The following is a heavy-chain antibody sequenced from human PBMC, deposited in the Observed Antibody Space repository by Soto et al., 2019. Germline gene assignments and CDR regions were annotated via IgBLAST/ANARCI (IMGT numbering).Heavy chain of an antibody. CDR2: IRRKANSYTT. Sequence: EVQLVESGGGLVQPGGSLRLSCAASGLIFSDYHMDWVRQAPGKGLEWVGRIRRKANSYTTEYAASVKGRFTISRADSKTSLYLLINRLTTEDTAVYYCARLGGWSGGSNDMDVWGQGNTVSVSS. J-gene: IGHJ6*02. CDR3: ARLGGWSGGSNDMDV. CDR1: GLIFSDYH. V-gene: IGHV3-72*01. D-gene: IGHD6-19*01.